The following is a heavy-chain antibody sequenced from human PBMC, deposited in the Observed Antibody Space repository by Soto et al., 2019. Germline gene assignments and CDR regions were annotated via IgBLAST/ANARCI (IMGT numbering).Heavy chain of an antibody. Sequence: PSETLSLTCTVSGGSISSDSYFWAWIRQPPGKGPEWIGTIYYTGDSYYNPSLKSRVTISVDTSKNQFSLKLSSVTAADTAVYYCASLPILDYYYYGMDVWGQGTTVTVSS. V-gene: IGHV4-39*07. CDR3: ASLPILDYYYYGMDV. D-gene: IGHD3-9*01. J-gene: IGHJ6*02. CDR1: GGSISSDSYF. CDR2: IYYTGDS.